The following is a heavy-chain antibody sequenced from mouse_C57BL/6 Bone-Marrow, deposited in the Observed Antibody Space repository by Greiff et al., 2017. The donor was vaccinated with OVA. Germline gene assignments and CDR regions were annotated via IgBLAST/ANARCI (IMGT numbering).Heavy chain of an antibody. D-gene: IGHD1-1*01. CDR3: ARRGIYYYGSRHFDV. CDR1: GYTFTSYW. J-gene: IGHJ1*03. V-gene: IGHV1-69*01. CDR2: IDPSDSYT. Sequence: QVQLQQPGAELVMPGASVKLSCKASGYTFTSYWMHWVKQRPGQGLEWIGEIDPSDSYTNYNQKFKGKSTLTVDKSSSTAYMQLSSLTSEDSAVYYCARRGIYYYGSRHFDVWGTGTTVTVSS.